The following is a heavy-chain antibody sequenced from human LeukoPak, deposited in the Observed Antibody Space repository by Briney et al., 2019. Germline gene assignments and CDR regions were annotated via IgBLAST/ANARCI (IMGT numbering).Heavy chain of an antibody. Sequence: GGSLRLSCAASGFTFNSYSMNWVRQAPGKGLEWVAYISSGSDTIYYAASVKGRFTISRDKARNTLYLQMGSLGAEDTAEYFRARLSIYYYYYMDVWGVGTTVTVSS. CDR3: ARLSIYYYYYMDV. D-gene: IGHD2/OR15-2a*01. CDR1: GFTFNSYS. V-gene: IGHV3-48*01. CDR2: ISSGSDTI. J-gene: IGHJ6*03.